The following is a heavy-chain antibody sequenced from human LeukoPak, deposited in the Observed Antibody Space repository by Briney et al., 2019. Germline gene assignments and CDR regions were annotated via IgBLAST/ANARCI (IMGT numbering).Heavy chain of an antibody. V-gene: IGHV3-7*01. CDR1: EFTFSGHW. CDR3: TRDRSRAEDD. CDR2: INQGGSDK. J-gene: IGHJ4*02. D-gene: IGHD1-14*01. Sequence: GGSLRLSCAASEFTFSGHWMSWVRQAPGKGLEWVANINQGGSDKYYVDSVKGRFTISRDNANNLLYLQINSLRGEDTAVYYCTRDRSRAEDDWGQGTLVTVSS.